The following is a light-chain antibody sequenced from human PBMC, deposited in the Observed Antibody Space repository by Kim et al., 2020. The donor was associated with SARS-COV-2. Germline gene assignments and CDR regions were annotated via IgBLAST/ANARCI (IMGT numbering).Light chain of an antibody. V-gene: IGLV1-40*01. CDR3: QSYDSSLSVVV. J-gene: IGLJ2*01. CDR1: SSNIGAGYD. Sequence: RVTISCTGSSSNIGAGYDVHWYQQLPGTAPKLLIYVNSNRPSGVPDRLSGSKSGTSASLAITGLQAEDEADYYCQSYDSSLSVVVFGGGTQLTVL. CDR2: VNS.